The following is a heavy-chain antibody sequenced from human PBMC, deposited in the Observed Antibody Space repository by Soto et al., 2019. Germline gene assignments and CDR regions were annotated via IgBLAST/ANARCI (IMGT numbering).Heavy chain of an antibody. J-gene: IGHJ6*02. D-gene: IGHD2-15*01. Sequence: ASVKGSCKASGYTFTSYYMHWVRQAPGQGLEWMGIINPSGGSTSYAQKFQGRVTMTRDTSTSTVYMELSSLRSEDTAVYYCARDGLVVVAATNYYYGMDVWGQGTTVTVSS. V-gene: IGHV1-46*01. CDR3: ARDGLVVVAATNYYYGMDV. CDR2: INPSGGST. CDR1: GYTFTSYY.